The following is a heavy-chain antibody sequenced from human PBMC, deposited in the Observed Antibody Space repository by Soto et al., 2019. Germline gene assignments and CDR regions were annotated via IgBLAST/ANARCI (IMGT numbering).Heavy chain of an antibody. CDR1: GFTFSNYG. CDR3: AKDLGSMIGVVTIDY. CDR2: ISYDGSNK. J-gene: IGHJ4*02. Sequence: QVQLVESGGGVVQPGRSLRLSCAASGFTFSNYGMHWVRQAPGKGLEWVAVISYDGSNKYYADSVKGRFTISRDNSKNTLYLQMNSLRAEDTAVYYCAKDLGSMIGVVTIDYWGQGTMVTVSS. V-gene: IGHV3-30*18. D-gene: IGHD3-22*01.